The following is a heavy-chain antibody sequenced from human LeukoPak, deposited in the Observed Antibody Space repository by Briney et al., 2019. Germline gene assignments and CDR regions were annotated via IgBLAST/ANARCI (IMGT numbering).Heavy chain of an antibody. J-gene: IGHJ4*02. Sequence: SETLSLTCAVYGGSFSGYYWSWIRQPPGKGLEWIGEINHSGSSNYNPSLKSRVTISVDTSKNQFSLKLSPVTAADTAVYYCASSVSYSTIYYCGQGTLVTVSS. CDR1: GGSFSGYY. CDR2: INHSGSS. CDR3: ASSVSYSTIYY. V-gene: IGHV4-34*01. D-gene: IGHD1-26*01.